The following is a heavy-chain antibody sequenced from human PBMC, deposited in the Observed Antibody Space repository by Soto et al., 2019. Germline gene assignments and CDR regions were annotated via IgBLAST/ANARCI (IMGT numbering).Heavy chain of an antibody. CDR1: GFTFSPYA. CDR3: AKGHRGHCTGATCYPFDS. V-gene: IGHV3-23*01. Sequence: PGRSMRLSCETFGFTFSPYAMNWVPQDPGKRLAWVSSLTGGDRSDTYYAGSVKGRFTISRDNSKSTLYLQMNSLRAEDTAMYYCAKGHRGHCTGATCYPFDSWGQGTLVTVSA. J-gene: IGHJ4*02. CDR2: LTGGDRSDT. D-gene: IGHD2-15*01.